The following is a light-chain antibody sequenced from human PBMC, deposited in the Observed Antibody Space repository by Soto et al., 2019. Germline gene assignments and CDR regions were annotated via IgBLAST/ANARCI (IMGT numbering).Light chain of an antibody. V-gene: IGLV2-8*01. CDR2: DVN. J-gene: IGLJ1*01. CDR3: VSFAGGTYV. Sequence: QPVLTQPPSASGSPGQSVTISCTETSSDVGAYIFVSWYQQHPGKAPRLMVYDVNRRPPGVPDRFFGSKSGNTASLTVSGLQAEDEADYYCVSFAGGTYVFGTGTKVTVL. CDR1: SSDVGAYIF.